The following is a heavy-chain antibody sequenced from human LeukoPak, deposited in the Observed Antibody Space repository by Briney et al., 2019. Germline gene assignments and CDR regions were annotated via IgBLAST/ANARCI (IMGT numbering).Heavy chain of an antibody. Sequence: SGGSLGPSCAASGLTFRSYWMNWARQAPGKGLEWVAIINQDGSEKYYVDSVKGRFTISRDNAKNSLYLQMNSLRVEDTAVYYCARAISMVWGLIYYGMDVWGQGTTVTVSS. V-gene: IGHV3-7*01. CDR1: GLTFRSYW. D-gene: IGHD3-10*01. CDR2: INQDGSEK. J-gene: IGHJ6*02. CDR3: ARAISMVWGLIYYGMDV.